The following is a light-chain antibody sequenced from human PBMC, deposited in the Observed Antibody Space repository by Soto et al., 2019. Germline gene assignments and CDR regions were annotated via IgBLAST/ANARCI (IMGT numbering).Light chain of an antibody. J-gene: IGKJ1*01. CDR2: GAS. CDR3: QQYGSLSWT. Sequence: EIVLTQSPATLSLFPGDRATLSFRASQNVDSNYLAWYQQKPGQAPRIIIFGASGRATGIPDRFSGSGSGTDFTLTISRLEPEDFAVYYCQQYGSLSWTFGQGTKVDIK. V-gene: IGKV3-20*01. CDR1: QNVDSNY.